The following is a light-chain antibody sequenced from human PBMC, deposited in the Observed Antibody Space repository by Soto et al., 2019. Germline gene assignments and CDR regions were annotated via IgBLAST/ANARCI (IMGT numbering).Light chain of an antibody. V-gene: IGLV1-40*01. J-gene: IGLJ3*02. Sequence: QSVLTQPPSVSGAPGQRVTISCTGSRSNIGAGYAVHWYQQLPGTTPKLLIYDNTNRPSGVPDRFSASESGTSASLAITGLQSEDEADYDCQSYDTSLRASVFGGGTKLTVL. CDR2: DNT. CDR1: RSNIGAGYA. CDR3: QSYDTSLRASV.